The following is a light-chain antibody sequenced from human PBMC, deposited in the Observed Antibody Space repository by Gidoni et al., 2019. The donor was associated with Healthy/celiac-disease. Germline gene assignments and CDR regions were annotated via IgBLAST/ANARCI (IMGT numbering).Light chain of an antibody. V-gene: IGKV1-5*03. Sequence: DIQMTQSPSTLSASVGDRVTITCRASQSISSWLAWYQQQPGKAPTLLIYKASSLESGVPSRFSGSGSGTEFTLTISRLQPDDFATYYCQQYNSWWTFGQGTKVEIK. CDR2: KAS. J-gene: IGKJ1*01. CDR3: QQYNSWWT. CDR1: QSISSW.